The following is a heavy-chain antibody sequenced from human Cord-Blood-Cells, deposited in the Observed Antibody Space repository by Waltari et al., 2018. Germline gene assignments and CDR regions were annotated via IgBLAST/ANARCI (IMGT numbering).Heavy chain of an antibody. CDR1: GGSISSSSYY. D-gene: IGHD5-18*01. V-gene: IGHV4-39*01. CDR3: ARSRGYSYGDAFDI. J-gene: IGHJ3*02. CDR2: IYYSGST. Sequence: QLQLQESGPGLVKPSETLSLTCTVSGGSISSSSYYWGWIRPPPGKGLEWIGRIYYSGSTYYNPSLKSRVTISVDTSKNQFSLKLSSVTAADTAVYYCARSRGYSYGDAFDIWGQGTMVTVSS.